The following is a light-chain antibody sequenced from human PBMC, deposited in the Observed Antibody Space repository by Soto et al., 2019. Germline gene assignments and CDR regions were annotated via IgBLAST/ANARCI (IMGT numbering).Light chain of an antibody. V-gene: IGLV2-8*01. CDR1: SSDVGGYNY. J-gene: IGLJ2*01. Sequence: QSALTQPPSASGSPGQSVTISCTGTSSDVGGYNYVSWYQQHPGKAPKVMIYEVSKRPSGVPDRFSGSKSANTASLTVSGLPADDEADYYCSSYAGSSTHVLFGGGTKLTVL. CDR2: EVS. CDR3: SSYAGSSTHVL.